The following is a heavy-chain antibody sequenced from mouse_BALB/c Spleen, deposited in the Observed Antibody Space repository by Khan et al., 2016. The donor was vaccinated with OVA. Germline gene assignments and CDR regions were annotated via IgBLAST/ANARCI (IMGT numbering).Heavy chain of an antibody. Sequence: QVQLQQSGAELARPGASVKLSCKASGYTFTDYYINWVKQRTGQGLEWIGEINPGSGDIYYNEKFKGKAILTADKSSTTAYMQLSSLTSEDSAVYFCARRNYFGYTFAYWGQGTLVTVSA. V-gene: IGHV1-77*01. D-gene: IGHD1-2*01. CDR2: INPGSGDI. CDR3: ARRNYFGYTFAY. CDR1: GYTFTDYY. J-gene: IGHJ3*01.